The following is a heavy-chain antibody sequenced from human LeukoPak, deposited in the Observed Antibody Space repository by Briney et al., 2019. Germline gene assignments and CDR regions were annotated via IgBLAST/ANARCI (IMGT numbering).Heavy chain of an antibody. CDR2: ISSSRSYI. V-gene: IGHV3-21*01. D-gene: IGHD6-19*01. CDR3: ARDPSGRQSSGWNYFDY. Sequence: GGSLRLSCAASGFTFRSYNMNWVRQAPGKGLEWVSSISSSRSYIYYADSVKGRFTISRDNARNSLYLQMNSMRAEDTAVYYCARDPSGRQSSGWNYFDYWGQGTLVTVSS. CDR1: GFTFRSYN. J-gene: IGHJ4*02.